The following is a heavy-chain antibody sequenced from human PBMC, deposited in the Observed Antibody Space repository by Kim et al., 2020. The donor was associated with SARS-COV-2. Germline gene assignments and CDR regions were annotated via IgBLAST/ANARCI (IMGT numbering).Heavy chain of an antibody. CDR2: IYHSGST. J-gene: IGHJ5*02. CDR1: GGSMSTYY. Sequence: SETLSLTCTVSGGSMSTYYWSWIRQPPGKGLEWIGYIYHSGSTNYNPSLKSRITISVDTSKNQFSLKLSSMTAADTAVYYCARDGYSAVDLWGQGTLVTVSS. D-gene: IGHD6-13*01. V-gene: IGHV4-59*13. CDR3: ARDGYSAVDL.